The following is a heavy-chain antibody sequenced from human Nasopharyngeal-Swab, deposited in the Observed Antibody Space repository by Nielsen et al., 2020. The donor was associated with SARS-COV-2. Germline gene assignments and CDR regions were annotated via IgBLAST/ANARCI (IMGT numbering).Heavy chain of an antibody. CDR3: ARAASYDSSSYAY. V-gene: IGHV3-7*03. Sequence: GESLKISCVVSGFTFNNYWMSWVRQAPGKGLEWVANIKPDGSEKYYVDSGKGRFTISRDNAKNSLYLQMSSLRAEDTAVYYCARAASYDSSSYAYWGQGTLVTVSS. CDR2: IKPDGSEK. J-gene: IGHJ4*02. D-gene: IGHD3-22*01. CDR1: GFTFNNYW.